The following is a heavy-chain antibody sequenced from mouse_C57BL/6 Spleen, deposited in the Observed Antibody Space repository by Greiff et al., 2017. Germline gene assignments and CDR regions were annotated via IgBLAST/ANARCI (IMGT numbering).Heavy chain of an antibody. CDR2: IDPEDGAT. D-gene: IGHD3-2*02. Sequence: DVKLQESGAELVKPGASVKLSCTASGFNIKDYYMHWVKQRTEQGLEWIGRIDPEDGATKYAPKFQGKATITADTSSNTAYLQLSSLTSEDTAVYYCARTGSGAWFAYWGQGTLVTVSA. J-gene: IGHJ3*01. V-gene: IGHV14-2*01. CDR1: GFNIKDYY. CDR3: ARTGSGAWFAY.